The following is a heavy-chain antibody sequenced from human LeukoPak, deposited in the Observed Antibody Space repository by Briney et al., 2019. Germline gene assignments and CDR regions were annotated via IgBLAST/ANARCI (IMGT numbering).Heavy chain of an antibody. CDR3: AKDQRGGYSYGYDY. CDR1: GFTFSSYV. Sequence: TGGSLRLSCAASGFTFSSYVMHWVRQAPGKGLEWVAVISYDGSNKYYADSVKGRFTISRDNSKNTLYLQMNSLRAEDTAVYYCAKDQRGGYSYGYDYWGQGTLVTVSS. J-gene: IGHJ4*02. CDR2: ISYDGSNK. V-gene: IGHV3-30*18. D-gene: IGHD5-18*01.